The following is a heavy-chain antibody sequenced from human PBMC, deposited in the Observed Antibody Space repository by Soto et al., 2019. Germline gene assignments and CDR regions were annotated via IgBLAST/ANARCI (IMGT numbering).Heavy chain of an antibody. CDR2: IYYSGST. V-gene: IGHV4-39*01. J-gene: IGHJ6*03. CDR1: GGSISSSSYY. D-gene: IGHD6-13*01. Sequence: SETLSLTCTVSGGSISSSSYYWGWIRQPPGKGLEWIGGIYYSGSTYYNPSLKGRVTISVDTSKNQFSLKLSSVTAADTAVYYCARHKGSSIAALGAEDYYYMDVWGKGTTVTVSS. CDR3: ARHKGSSIAALGAEDYYYMDV.